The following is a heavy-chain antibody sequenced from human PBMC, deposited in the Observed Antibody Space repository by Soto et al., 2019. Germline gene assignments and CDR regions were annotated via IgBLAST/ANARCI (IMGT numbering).Heavy chain of an antibody. CDR1: GFTFDDYA. Sequence: GVSLRLSCSASGFTFDDYAMHWVRQAPGKGLEWVSGISWNSGSIGYADSVKGRFTISRDNAKNSLYLQMNSLRAEDTALYYCAKDPMVRGVTSPPDDCGQGTLVTVSS. V-gene: IGHV3-9*01. J-gene: IGHJ4*02. CDR2: ISWNSGSI. D-gene: IGHD3-10*01. CDR3: AKDPMVRGVTSPPDD.